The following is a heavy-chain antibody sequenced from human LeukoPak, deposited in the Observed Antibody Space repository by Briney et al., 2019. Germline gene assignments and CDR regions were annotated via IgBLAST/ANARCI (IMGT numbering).Heavy chain of an antibody. CDR2: FDPEDGET. CDR1: GYTLTELS. Sequence: ASVKVSCKVSGYTLTELSMHWVRQAPGKGLEWMGGFDPEDGETIYAQKFQGRVTMTEDTSTDTAYMELSSLRSEDTAVYYCATPPHDYDGPADNWFDPWGQGTLVTVSS. J-gene: IGHJ5*02. D-gene: IGHD3-3*01. V-gene: IGHV1-24*01. CDR3: ATPPHDYDGPADNWFDP.